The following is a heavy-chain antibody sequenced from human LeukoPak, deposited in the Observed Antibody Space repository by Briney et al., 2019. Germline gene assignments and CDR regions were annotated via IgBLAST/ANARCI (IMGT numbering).Heavy chain of an antibody. CDR3: ARARRQAAAGDNWFDP. V-gene: IGHV1-2*02. Sequence: GASVKVSCKASGYTFTGFYMHWVRQAPGQGLEWMGWINPNSGGTNYAQKFQGRVTMTRDTSISTAYMELSRLRSDDTAVYYCARARRQAAAGDNWFDPWGQGTLVTVSS. CDR1: GYTFTGFY. J-gene: IGHJ5*02. D-gene: IGHD6-13*01. CDR2: INPNSGGT.